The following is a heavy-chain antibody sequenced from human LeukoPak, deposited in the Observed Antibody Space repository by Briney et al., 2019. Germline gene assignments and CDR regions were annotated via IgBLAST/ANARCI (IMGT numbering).Heavy chain of an antibody. CDR1: GYTFRSYG. CDR3: ARDYYYGSTGYDSYYFDY. D-gene: IGHD3-22*01. V-gene: IGHV1-18*01. J-gene: IGHJ4*02. Sequence: ASVKVSCKASGYTFRSYGFSWVRQAPGQGLEWMGWISPYNGNTNYAQRFQGRVTMTTDTSTSTAYMELRSLRFDDTAVYYCARDYYYGSTGYDSYYFDYWGQGTLVSVSS. CDR2: ISPYNGNT.